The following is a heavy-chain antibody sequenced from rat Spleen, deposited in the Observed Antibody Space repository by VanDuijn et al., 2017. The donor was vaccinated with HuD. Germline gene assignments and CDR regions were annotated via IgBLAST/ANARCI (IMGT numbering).Heavy chain of an antibody. D-gene: IGHD4-1*01. CDR1: GFTFNNYW. CDR2: ISPSGGST. Sequence: EVQLVESGGGLVQPGRSLKLSCVASGFTFNNYWMTWIRQSPGKGLEWVASISPSGGSTYYRDSVKGRFTISRDTAKSTLCLQMDSLRSEDTATYYCASRAPFAYWGQGTLVTVSS. V-gene: IGHV5-31*01. J-gene: IGHJ3*01. CDR3: ASRAPFAY.